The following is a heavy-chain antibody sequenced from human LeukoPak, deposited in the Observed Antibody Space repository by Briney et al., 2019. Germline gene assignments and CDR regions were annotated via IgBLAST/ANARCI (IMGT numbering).Heavy chain of an antibody. J-gene: IGHJ3*01. D-gene: IGHD6-19*01. CDR1: GFTFSIYS. Sequence: GGSLRLSCAPSGFTFSIYSMNCVRQAPGEGLEWVSSISSSSSYIYYADSVKGRFTISRDNAKNSLYLQMNSLRAEDTAVYYCAREMLAAVAAQSWGQGTMVTVSS. CDR3: AREMLAAVAAQS. V-gene: IGHV3-21*01. CDR2: ISSSSSYI.